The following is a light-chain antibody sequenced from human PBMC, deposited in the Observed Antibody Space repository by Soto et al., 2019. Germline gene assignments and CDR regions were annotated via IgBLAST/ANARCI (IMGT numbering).Light chain of an antibody. J-gene: IGKJ3*01. CDR3: MQALQTPLIT. CDR2: LGS. CDR1: QSLLHSNGYNY. V-gene: IGKV2-28*01. Sequence: DIVMTQSPLSLPVTPGEPASISRRSSQSLLHSNGYNYLDWYLQKPGQSPQLLIYLGSNRSSGVPDRFSGSGSGTDFTLKISRVEAEDVGVYYCMQALQTPLITFGPGTKVDIK.